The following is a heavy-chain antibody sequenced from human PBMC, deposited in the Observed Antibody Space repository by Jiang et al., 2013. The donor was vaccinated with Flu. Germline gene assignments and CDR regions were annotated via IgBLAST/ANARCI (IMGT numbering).Heavy chain of an antibody. J-gene: IGHJ4*02. D-gene: IGHD3-3*01. CDR2: ISSDGGST. V-gene: IGHV3-64*01. CDR1: GFTFSNYA. CDR3: ARDGSGYYDFWSGYFSDY. Sequence: QLLESGGGLVQPGGSLRLSCAASGFTFSNYAMHWVRRAPGKGLEYVSAISSDGGSTYYANSVKGRSTISRDNSKNTLYLQMGSLRAEDVAVYYCARDGSGYYDFWSGYFSDYWGQGTLVTVSS.